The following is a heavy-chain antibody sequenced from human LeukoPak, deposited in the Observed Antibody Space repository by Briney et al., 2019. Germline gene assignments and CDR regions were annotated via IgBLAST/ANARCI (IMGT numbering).Heavy chain of an antibody. D-gene: IGHD2-21*02. CDR2: INSDGSST. Sequence: GGSLRLSCAASGFIFSSYSMSWVRQAPGKGLEWVSRINSDGSSTSHADSVKGRFTISRDNAKNTLYLQMNSLRAEDTAVYYCARDPVYCGGDCYYDAFDIWGQGTMVTVSS. V-gene: IGHV3-74*01. CDR3: ARDPVYCGGDCYYDAFDI. J-gene: IGHJ3*02. CDR1: GFIFSSYS.